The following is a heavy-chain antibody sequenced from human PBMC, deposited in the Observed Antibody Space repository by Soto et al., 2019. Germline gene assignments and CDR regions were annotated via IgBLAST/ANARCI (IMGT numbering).Heavy chain of an antibody. V-gene: IGHV3-30*18. D-gene: IGHD2-15*01. CDR1: GFTFSSYG. CDR2: ISYDGSNK. CDR3: AKDLHGYCSGGTCVSPHWFDP. J-gene: IGHJ5*02. Sequence: GGSLRLSCAASGFTFSSYGMHWVRQAPGKGLEWVAVISYDGSNKYYADSVKGRFTISRDSSKNTLYLQVNSLRAEVTAVYYCAKDLHGYCSGGTCVSPHWFDPWGQGTLVTVSS.